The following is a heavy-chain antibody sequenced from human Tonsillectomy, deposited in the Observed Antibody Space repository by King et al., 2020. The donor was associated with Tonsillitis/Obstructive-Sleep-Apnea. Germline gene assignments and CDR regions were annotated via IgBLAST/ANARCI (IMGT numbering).Heavy chain of an antibody. CDR3: AREGRDRGNDYYGMDV. CDR1: GGTFSSYA. V-gene: IGHV1-69*10. CDR2: IIPILGIA. J-gene: IGHJ6*02. Sequence: QLVQSGAEVKKPGSSVKVSCKASGGTFSSYAISWVRQAPGQGLEWMGGIIPILGIANYAQKFQGRVTITADKSTSTAYMELSSLRSEDTAVYYCAREGRDRGNDYYGMDVWGQGTTVTVSS.